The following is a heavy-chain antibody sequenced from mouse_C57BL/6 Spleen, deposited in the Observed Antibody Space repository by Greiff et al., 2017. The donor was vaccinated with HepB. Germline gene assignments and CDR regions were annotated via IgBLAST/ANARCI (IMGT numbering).Heavy chain of an antibody. CDR1: GFNIKDYY. J-gene: IGHJ2*01. Sequence: EVKLMESGAELVRPGASVKLSCTASGFNIKDYYMHWVKQRPEQGLEWIGRIDPEDGDTDYAPKFQGKATMTADTSSTTAYLQLSSLTSEDTAVYYCTSDYDEGYWGQGTTLTVSS. CDR3: TSDYDEGY. D-gene: IGHD2-4*01. V-gene: IGHV14-1*01. CDR2: IDPEDGDT.